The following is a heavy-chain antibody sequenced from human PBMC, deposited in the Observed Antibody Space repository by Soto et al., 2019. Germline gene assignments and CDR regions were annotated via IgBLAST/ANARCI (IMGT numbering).Heavy chain of an antibody. CDR1: GFTFSSYA. D-gene: IGHD6-25*01. J-gene: IGHJ6*02. V-gene: IGHV3-30-3*01. Sequence: QVQLVESGGGVVQPGRSLRLSCAASGFTFSSYAMHWVRQAPGKGLEWVAVISYDGSNKYYADSVKGRFTISRDNSKNTLYLRMNSLRAEDTAVYYCARSSSGWPTQPYYYYGMDVWGQGTTVTVSS. CDR3: ARSSSGWPTQPYYYYGMDV. CDR2: ISYDGSNK.